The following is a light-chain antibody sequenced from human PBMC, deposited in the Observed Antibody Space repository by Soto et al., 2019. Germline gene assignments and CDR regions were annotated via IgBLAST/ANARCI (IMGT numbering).Light chain of an antibody. CDR1: SSDVGAYNY. J-gene: IGLJ1*01. Sequence: QSVLTQPPSASGSPGQSVTISCTATSSDVGAYNYVSWYQHHPGKAPKLLVYEVNKRPSGVPDRFSGSKSGNTASLTVSGLQAEDEADYYCTSHAGTSSFPYIFGTGTKVTVL. CDR2: EVN. V-gene: IGLV2-8*01. CDR3: TSHAGTSSFPYI.